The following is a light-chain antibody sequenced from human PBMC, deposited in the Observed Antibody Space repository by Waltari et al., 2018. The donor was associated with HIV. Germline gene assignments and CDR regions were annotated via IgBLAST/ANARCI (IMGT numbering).Light chain of an antibody. V-gene: IGLV2-14*01. CDR3: SSLTNSATLSVL. J-gene: IGLJ3*02. CDR2: EVS. Sequence: QFALTQPASVSGSPGQSITISSTGSSSDIGYYNYVSWYQQHPGKAPKLIIYEVSNRPSGISSRFSGSKSGNTASLTISGLQAEDEADYFCSSLTNSATLSVLFGGGTQLTVL. CDR1: SSDIGYYNY.